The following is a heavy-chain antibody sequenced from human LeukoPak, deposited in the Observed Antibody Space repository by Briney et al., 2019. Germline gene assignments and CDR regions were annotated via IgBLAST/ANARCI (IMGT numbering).Heavy chain of an antibody. V-gene: IGHV3-15*01. CDR3: FGSGRVP. CDR2: IKSKGDGATT. J-gene: IGHJ5*02. Sequence: GGSLRLSCAASGFTFSSAWMTWVRQAPGKGLEWVGRIKSKGDGATTDYAAPVKGRFTISRGDSKNTLYLQMNSLKTEDTAVYFCFGSGRVPWGQGTLVTVSS. D-gene: IGHD3-10*01. CDR1: GFTFSSAW.